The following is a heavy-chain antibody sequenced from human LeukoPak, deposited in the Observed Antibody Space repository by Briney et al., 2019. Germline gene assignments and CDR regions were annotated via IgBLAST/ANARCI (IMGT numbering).Heavy chain of an antibody. V-gene: IGHV4-61*02. CDR3: ARVGVDIDSPGAFDI. CDR1: GGSISSGSYY. D-gene: IGHD5-12*01. CDR2: IYTSGST. J-gene: IGHJ3*02. Sequence: SETLSLTCTVSGGSISSGSYYWSWIRQPAGKGLDWIGRIYTSGSTNYNPSLRSRVTISVDTSKNQFSLKLSSVTAADTAVYYCARVGVDIDSPGAFDIWGQGTMVTVSS.